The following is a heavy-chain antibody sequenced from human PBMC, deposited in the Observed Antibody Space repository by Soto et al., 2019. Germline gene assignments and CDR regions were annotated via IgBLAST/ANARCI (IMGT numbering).Heavy chain of an antibody. CDR3: ARDHHGSGSSNWFYP. V-gene: IGHV1-18*01. CDR1: GYTFTSYG. D-gene: IGHD3-10*01. J-gene: IGHJ5*02. CDR2: ISAYNGNT. Sequence: ASVKVSCKASGYTFTSYGISWVRQAPGQGLEWMGWISAYNGNTNYAQKLQGRVTMTTDTSTSTAYMELRSLRSDDTAVYYCARDHHGSGSSNWFYPCGQGTLVPVSS.